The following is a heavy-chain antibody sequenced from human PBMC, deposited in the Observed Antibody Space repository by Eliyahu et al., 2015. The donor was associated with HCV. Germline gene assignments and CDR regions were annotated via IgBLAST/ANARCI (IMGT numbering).Heavy chain of an antibody. CDR2: IRXKANSYAT. CDR1: GFXFXGXA. V-gene: IGHV3-73*02. Sequence: EVQLVESGGGLVQPGGSLKLXCAAXGFXFXGXAMPWVRQASGKGLEWVGRIRXKANSYATAYAASVKGRFTISRDDSKNTAYLQMNSLKTEDTAVYYCTRHEKLTTVTAIDYWGQGTLVTVSS. J-gene: IGHJ4*02. D-gene: IGHD4-17*01. CDR3: TRHEKLTTVTAIDY.